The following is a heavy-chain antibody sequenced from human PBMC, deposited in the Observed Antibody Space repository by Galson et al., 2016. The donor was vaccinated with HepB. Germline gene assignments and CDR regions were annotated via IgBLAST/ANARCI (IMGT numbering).Heavy chain of an antibody. V-gene: IGHV4-39*01. CDR1: GGSVSDTNFY. CDR3: ARHASPFLARPTTISFDS. Sequence: SETLSLTCSVSGGSVSDTNFYWAWIRQPPGRGLEWIGTIYYEGSTYYTPSLKSRVSLSVDTSKDQFSLRMTSVTAADTAVYYCARHASPFLARPTTISFDSWGQGVLVTVSS. J-gene: IGHJ4*02. CDR2: IYYEGST. D-gene: IGHD1-7*01.